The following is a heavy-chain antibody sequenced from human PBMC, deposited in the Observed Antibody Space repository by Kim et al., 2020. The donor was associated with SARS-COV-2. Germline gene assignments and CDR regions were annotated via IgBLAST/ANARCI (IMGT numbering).Heavy chain of an antibody. J-gene: IGHJ4*02. V-gene: IGHV3-48*03. Sequence: DPVKGRFTIARDNAKNSLFLQMNSLRVDDTAVYYCARGYSSSSPFDYWGQGTLVTVSS. CDR3: ARGYSSSSPFDY. D-gene: IGHD6-6*01.